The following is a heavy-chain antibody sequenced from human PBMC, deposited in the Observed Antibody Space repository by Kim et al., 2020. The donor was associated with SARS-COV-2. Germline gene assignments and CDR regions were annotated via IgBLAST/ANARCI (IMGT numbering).Heavy chain of an antibody. D-gene: IGHD3-10*01. CDR2: ST. Sequence: STHYHPSLKRRVTLSVDTSTNQFSLKLSSVTAGDTAVYYCARANYYYGSGLDYWGQGTLVTVAS. CDR3: ARANYYYGSGLDY. V-gene: IGHV4-34*01. J-gene: IGHJ4*02.